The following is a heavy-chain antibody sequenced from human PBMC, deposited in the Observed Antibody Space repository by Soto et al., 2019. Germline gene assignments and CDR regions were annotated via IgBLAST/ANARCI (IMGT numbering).Heavy chain of an antibody. Sequence: PGGSLRLSCAASGFTLSSYAMSWVRQAPGKGLEWVSAISGSGGSTYYADSVKGRFTISRDNSKNTLYLQMNSLRAEDTAVYYCAKVPPYDSSGYHHYYYYYGMDVWGQGTTVTVSS. CDR1: GFTLSSYA. J-gene: IGHJ6*02. V-gene: IGHV3-23*01. D-gene: IGHD3-22*01. CDR3: AKVPPYDSSGYHHYYYYYGMDV. CDR2: ISGSGGST.